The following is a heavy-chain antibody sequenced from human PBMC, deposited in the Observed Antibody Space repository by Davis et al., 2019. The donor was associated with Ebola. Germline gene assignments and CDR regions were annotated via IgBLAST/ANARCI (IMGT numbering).Heavy chain of an antibody. CDR3: ARDRGPGYSSGWSHFDY. CDR1: GFTFSSYG. D-gene: IGHD6-19*01. J-gene: IGHJ4*02. CDR2: IWYDGSNK. V-gene: IGHV3-33*01. Sequence: GESLKISCAASGFTFSSYGMHWVRQAPGKGLEWVAVIWYDGSNKYYADSVKGRFTISRDNSKNTLYLQMNSLRAEDTAVYYCARDRGPGYSSGWSHFDYWGQGTLVTVSS.